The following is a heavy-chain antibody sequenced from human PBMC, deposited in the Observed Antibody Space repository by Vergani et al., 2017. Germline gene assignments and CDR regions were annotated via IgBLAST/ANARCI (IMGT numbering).Heavy chain of an antibody. J-gene: IGHJ4*02. D-gene: IGHD1-26*01. CDR3: ASSGGIVGATRRPKPFDY. Sequence: QVQLVQSGAEVKKPGASVKVSCKASGGTFSSYAISWVRQAPGQGLEWMGGIIPIFGTANYAQKFQGRVTITADESTSTAYMELSSLRSEDTAVYYCASSGGIVGATRRPKPFDYWGQGTLVTVSS. CDR2: IIPIFGTA. V-gene: IGHV1-69*01. CDR1: GGTFSSYA.